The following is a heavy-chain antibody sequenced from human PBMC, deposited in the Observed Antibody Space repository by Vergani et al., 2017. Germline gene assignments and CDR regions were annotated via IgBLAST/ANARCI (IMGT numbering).Heavy chain of an antibody. CDR2: ISSSSSYI. CDR1: GFTFSSYS. CDR3: AREKVTMVRGVTYYYYGMDV. D-gene: IGHD3-10*01. J-gene: IGHJ6*02. V-gene: IGHV3-21*01. Sequence: EVQLVESGGGLVKPGGSLRLSCAASGFTFSSYSMNWVRQAPGKGLEWVSSISSSSSYIYYADSVKGRFTISRDNAKNSLYLQMNSLRAEDTAVYYCAREKVTMVRGVTYYYYGMDVWGQGTTVTVSS.